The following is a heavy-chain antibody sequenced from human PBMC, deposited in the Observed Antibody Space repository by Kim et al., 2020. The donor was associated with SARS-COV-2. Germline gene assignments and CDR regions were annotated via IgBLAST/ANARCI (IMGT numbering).Heavy chain of an antibody. CDR3: ARDGWLGHAEEEDYYYYGMDD. D-gene: IGHD3-10*01. CDR1: GFTFSSYS. J-gene: IGHJ6*02. Sequence: GGSLRLSCAASGFTFSSYSMNWVRQAPGKGLEWVSSISSSSSYIYYADSVKGRFTISRENAKNSLYLQMNSLRAEDTAVYYCARDGWLGHAEEEDYYYYGMDDCGQGTTLTVSS. V-gene: IGHV3-21*01. CDR2: ISSSSSYI.